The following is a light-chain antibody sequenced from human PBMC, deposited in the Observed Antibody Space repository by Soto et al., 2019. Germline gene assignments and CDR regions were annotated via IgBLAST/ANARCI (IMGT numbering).Light chain of an antibody. J-gene: IGKJ5*01. CDR3: QQRSNWPPIA. Sequence: EIVLTLSSGTVPLSPGERATXSCRXSQSFTSSSLAWYQQKPGQAPRLLLYDASNRATGIPARFSGSGSGTDFTLTISSLEPEDFAVYYCQQRSNWPPIAVGQGTRLEIK. CDR1: QSFTSSS. V-gene: IGKV3-11*01. CDR2: DAS.